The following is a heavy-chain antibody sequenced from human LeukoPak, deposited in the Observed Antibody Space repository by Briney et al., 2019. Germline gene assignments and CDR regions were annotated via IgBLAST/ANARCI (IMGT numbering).Heavy chain of an antibody. D-gene: IGHD3-10*01. CDR1: GFTFSHYA. V-gene: IGHV3-23*03. CDR3: AKAFSPPYYYGSGTFSSRGETQSDY. J-gene: IGHJ4*02. CDR2: IYNGGSP. Sequence: GGTLRLFRAAAGFTFSHYAMTWVPQAPGKGLEWVSSIYNGGSPYYSASVKGRFTTSRDNSKNTLYLQMNSLRAEDTAVYYCAKAFSPPYYYGSGTFSSRGETQSDYWGQGTLVTVSS.